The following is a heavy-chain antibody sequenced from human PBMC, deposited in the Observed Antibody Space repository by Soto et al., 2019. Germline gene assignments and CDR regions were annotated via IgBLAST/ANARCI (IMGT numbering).Heavy chain of an antibody. Sequence: SVKVSCKTSGGAFGRYSVSWVRQAPGQGLEWIGGVIPVFNTSNYSLKFQGRVAIFADVSTSTVFMELRSLRSEDTALYYCARGDERTAETIFEYWGQGTLVTVSS. CDR2: VIPVFNTS. CDR3: ARGDERTAETIFEY. V-gene: IGHV1-69*13. J-gene: IGHJ4*02. D-gene: IGHD6-25*01. CDR1: GGAFGRYS.